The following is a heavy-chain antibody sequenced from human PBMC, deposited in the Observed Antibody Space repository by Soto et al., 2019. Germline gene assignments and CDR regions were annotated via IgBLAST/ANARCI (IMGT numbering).Heavy chain of an antibody. J-gene: IGHJ4*02. CDR1: GDTFTDYY. Sequence: QVQLMQSGAEVKKPGASVKVSCKASGDTFTDYYIHWVRQAPGQGLEWMGTVNPSGGHTTYAQHFLGRVTMAGKAASSTLSMELTSLTSDDTAIYYCASGGHVVVVTAALGYWGQGTLVTVSS. V-gene: IGHV1-46*01. CDR2: VNPSGGHT. CDR3: ASGGHVVVVTAALGY. D-gene: IGHD2-21*02.